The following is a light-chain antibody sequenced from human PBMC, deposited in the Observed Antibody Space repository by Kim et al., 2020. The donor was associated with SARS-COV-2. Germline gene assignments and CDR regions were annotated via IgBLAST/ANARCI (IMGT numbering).Light chain of an antibody. CDR3: QQYNSYPCT. Sequence: DIKMTQSPSTLSASVGDRVTITCRASQSISSWLAWYQQKPGKAPDLLIYKASSLESGVPSRFSGSGSGTEFSLTISSLQPDDFATYYCQQYNSYPCTFGGGTKVDIK. CDR1: QSISSW. J-gene: IGKJ4*01. CDR2: KAS. V-gene: IGKV1-5*03.